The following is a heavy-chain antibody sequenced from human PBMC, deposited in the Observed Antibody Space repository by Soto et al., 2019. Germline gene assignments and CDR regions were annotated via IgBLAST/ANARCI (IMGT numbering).Heavy chain of an antibody. J-gene: IGHJ4*02. CDR3: ARGSGYYYWDDY. Sequence: ASVKVSCKASGYTFTSYAIHWVRQAPGQRLEWMGWINAGNGNTKYSQKFQGRVTITRDTSAGTAYMELSSLRSEDTAVYYCARGSGYYYWDDYWGQGTLVTVSS. CDR2: INAGNGNT. V-gene: IGHV1-3*01. CDR1: GYTFTSYA. D-gene: IGHD3-22*01.